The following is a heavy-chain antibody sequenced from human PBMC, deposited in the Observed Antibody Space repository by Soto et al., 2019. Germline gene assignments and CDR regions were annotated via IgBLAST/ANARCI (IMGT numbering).Heavy chain of an antibody. V-gene: IGHV3-53*04. J-gene: IGHJ6*02. CDR3: ARGGSSYYCGLDV. Sequence: EVQLVESGGGLVQPGGSLRLSCAASGFTVTSKYMSWVRQAPGKGLECVSVIYSGGNTYYADSVKGRFTISRHDSKNTLYLQMNSLRPDDTAVYYCARGGSSYYCGLDVWGQGTTVTVSS. CDR2: IYSGGNT. D-gene: IGHD6-13*01. CDR1: GFTVTSKY.